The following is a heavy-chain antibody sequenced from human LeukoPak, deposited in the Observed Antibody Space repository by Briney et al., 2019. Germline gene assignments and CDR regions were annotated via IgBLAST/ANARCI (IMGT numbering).Heavy chain of an antibody. J-gene: IGHJ5*02. D-gene: IGHD3-9*01. Sequence: PSETLSLTCTVSGYYISSGYYWGWIRQPPGKGLEWIGTINHSGSTYSNPSLRSRVTISVDTSKNQFSLMLRSVAAADTAVYYCARVPGVYYDILTGYGSGWFDPWGQGTLVTVS. CDR1: GYYISSGYY. CDR2: INHSGST. CDR3: ARVPGVYYDILTGYGSGWFDP. V-gene: IGHV4-38-2*02.